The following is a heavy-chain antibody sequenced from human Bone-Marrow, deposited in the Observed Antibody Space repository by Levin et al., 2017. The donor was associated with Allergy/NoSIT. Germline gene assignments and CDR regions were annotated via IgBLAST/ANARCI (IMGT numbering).Heavy chain of an antibody. CDR3: AREDASGSFVDY. D-gene: IGHD3-10*01. Sequence: PSETLSLTCAVSGYSISSDYYWGWIRQPPGEGLEWIGNIYHSGNTYYNPSLKSRVTLSVDTSKNQFSLKLASVTAADTAVYYCAREDASGSFVDYWGQGTLVIVSS. V-gene: IGHV4-38-2*02. CDR2: IYHSGNT. J-gene: IGHJ4*02. CDR1: GYSISSDYY.